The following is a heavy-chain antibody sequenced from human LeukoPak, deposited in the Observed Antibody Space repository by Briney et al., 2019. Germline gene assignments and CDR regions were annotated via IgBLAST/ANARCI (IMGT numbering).Heavy chain of an antibody. Sequence: GGSLRLSCAASGFTFSSYEMNWVRQAPGKGLEWVSYISSSGSTIYYADSVKGRFTISRDNAKNSLYLQMNSLRAEDTAVYYCARPTGGYYDNAGAFDIWGQGTMVTVSS. V-gene: IGHV3-48*03. CDR1: GFTFSSYE. CDR2: ISSSGSTI. J-gene: IGHJ3*02. CDR3: ARPTGGYYDNAGAFDI. D-gene: IGHD3-22*01.